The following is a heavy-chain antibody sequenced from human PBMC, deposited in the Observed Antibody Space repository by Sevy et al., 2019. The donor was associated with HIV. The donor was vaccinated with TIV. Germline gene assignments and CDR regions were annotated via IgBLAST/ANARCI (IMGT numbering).Heavy chain of an antibody. D-gene: IGHD6-19*01. CDR2: ISYDGSNK. V-gene: IGHV3-30-3*01. Sequence: GGSLRLSCAASGFTFSSYAMHWVRQAPGKGLEWVAVISYDGSNKYYADSVKGRFTISRDNFKNTLYLQMNSLRAEDTAVYYWATAVAGTNGLRCAFDIWGQGTMVTVSS. J-gene: IGHJ3*02. CDR1: GFTFSSYA. CDR3: ATAVAGTNGLRCAFDI.